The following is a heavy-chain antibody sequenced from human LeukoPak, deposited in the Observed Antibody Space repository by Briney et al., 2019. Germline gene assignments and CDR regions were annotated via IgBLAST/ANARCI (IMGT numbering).Heavy chain of an antibody. CDR1: GDSINSYY. Sequence: PSETLSLTCTVSGDSINSYYWRWIRQPPGKGLEWIGYIYYSGSTSYNPSLKSRVTISVDTSKKQFSLKLSSVTAADTAVYYCASTTYRRGRYNFDFWGQGTLVTVSS. V-gene: IGHV4-59*01. CDR2: IYYSGST. D-gene: IGHD6-19*01. CDR3: ASTTYRRGRYNFDF. J-gene: IGHJ4*02.